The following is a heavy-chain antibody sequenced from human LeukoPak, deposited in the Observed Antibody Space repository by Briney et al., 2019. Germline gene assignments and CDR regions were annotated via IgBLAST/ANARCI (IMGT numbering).Heavy chain of an antibody. D-gene: IGHD1/OR15-1a*01. CDR2: IYYSGST. Sequence: SETLSLTCTVSGGSISSGDYYWSWIRQPPGKGLEWIAYIYYSGSTYYNPSLESRVTISVDTSKNHFSLNLSSVTAADTAVYYCATDRGTTGFDHWGQGTLVTVSS. V-gene: IGHV4-30-4*01. CDR1: GGSISSGDYY. CDR3: ATDRGTTGFDH. J-gene: IGHJ4*02.